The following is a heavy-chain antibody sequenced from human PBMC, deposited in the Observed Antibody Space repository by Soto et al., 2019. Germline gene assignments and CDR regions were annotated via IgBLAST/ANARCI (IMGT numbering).Heavy chain of an antibody. J-gene: IGHJ4*02. CDR1: GGSVSSNTY. V-gene: IGHV4-61*01. Sequence: QVQLQESGPGLVKPSETLSLTCTVSGGSVSSNTYWSWIRQPPGQGLEWIGHSYYRGGTKYNPSLKTRVTISVDTSKNQFSLRLTSVTATDTAVYYCARDLGQVNTPAHNYFDYWGQGTLVTVSS. CDR2: SYYRGGT. D-gene: IGHD2-15*01. CDR3: ARDLGQVNTPAHNYFDY.